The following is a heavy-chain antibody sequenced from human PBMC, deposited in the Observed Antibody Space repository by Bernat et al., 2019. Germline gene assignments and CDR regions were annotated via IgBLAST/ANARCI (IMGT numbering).Heavy chain of an antibody. CDR3: ARDRLAVADRFDY. V-gene: IGHV3-30*01. D-gene: IGHD6-13*01. J-gene: IGHJ4*02. Sequence: QVQLVESGGGVVQPGRSLRLSCAASGFTFSSYAMHWVRQAPGKGLEWVAVISYDGSNKYYADSVKGRFTISRDNSKNTLYLQMNSLRAEDTAVYYCARDRLAVADRFDYWGQGTLVTVSS. CDR2: ISYDGSNK. CDR1: GFTFSSYA.